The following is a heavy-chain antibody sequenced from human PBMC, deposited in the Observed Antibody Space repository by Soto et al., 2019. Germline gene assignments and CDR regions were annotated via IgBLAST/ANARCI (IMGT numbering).Heavy chain of an antibody. V-gene: IGHV4-59*01. D-gene: IGHD5-12*01. CDR2: IYYSGST. J-gene: IGHJ4*02. Sequence: PSETLSLTCTVSGASISNYYWSWIRQPPGKGLEWIGYIYYSGSTNYNPSLKSRVTMSLDTSKNQFSLKLNSVTAADTAVYYCARGAEYSGYYFDFWAQGTLVTVYS. CDR1: GASISNYY. CDR3: ARGAEYSGYYFDF.